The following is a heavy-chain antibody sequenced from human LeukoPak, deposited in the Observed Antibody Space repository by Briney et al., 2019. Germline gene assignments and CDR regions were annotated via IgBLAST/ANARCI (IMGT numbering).Heavy chain of an antibody. D-gene: IGHD3-10*01. Sequence: DPSETLSLTCTVSGGSINNNDYYWSWIRQPPGKGLEWIGYIYYSGSTNYNPSLKSRVTISVDTSKNQFSLKLNSVTAADTAIYYCARVYYYGSGSNYYYQMDVWGKGTTVTVSS. CDR3: ARVYYYGSGSNYYYQMDV. J-gene: IGHJ6*03. V-gene: IGHV4-61*08. CDR1: GGSINNNDYY. CDR2: IYYSGST.